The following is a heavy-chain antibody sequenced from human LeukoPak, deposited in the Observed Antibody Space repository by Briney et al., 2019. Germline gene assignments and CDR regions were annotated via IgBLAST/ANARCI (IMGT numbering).Heavy chain of an antibody. D-gene: IGHD3-22*01. J-gene: IGHJ1*01. V-gene: IGHV3-30*18. CDR1: GFSFNTYG. Sequence: GGSLRLSCAASGFSFNTYGMHWVRQGPGKGLEWVAVISYDGSNKWYADSVKGRFTISRDNSKNTLYLQMNSLRPKDTAVYFCAKDLNTYRYDSRDLQHWGQGILVTVSS. CDR3: AKDLNTYRYDSRDLQH. CDR2: ISYDGSNK.